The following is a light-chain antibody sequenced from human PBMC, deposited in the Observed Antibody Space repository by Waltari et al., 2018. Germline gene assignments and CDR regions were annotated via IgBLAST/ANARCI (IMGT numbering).Light chain of an antibody. CDR3: GSYAGHNNIGV. CDR2: EVS. CDR1: SSDIGTYKY. Sequence: QSALTQPPSASGSPGQSVTISCAGTSSDIGTYKYVSWYQQHPGKAPKLIIYEVSKRPSGVPDRFSGSKSGNTASLTVSGLQAEDEADYYCGSYAGHNNIGVFGGGTKLTVL. V-gene: IGLV2-8*01. J-gene: IGLJ2*01.